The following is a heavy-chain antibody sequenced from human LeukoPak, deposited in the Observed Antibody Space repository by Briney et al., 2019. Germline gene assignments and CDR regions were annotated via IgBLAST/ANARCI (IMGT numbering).Heavy chain of an antibody. D-gene: IGHD7-27*01. V-gene: IGHV4-59*01. CDR2: IYYSGST. CDR3: ARALGLGAYYSDY. CDR1: GGSISSYY. Sequence: SETLSLTCTVSGGSISSYYWSWIRQPPGKGLEWIGYIYYSGSTNYNPSLKSRVTISVDTSKNQFSLKLSSVTAADTAVYYCARALGLGAYYSDYWGQGTLVTVSS. J-gene: IGHJ4*02.